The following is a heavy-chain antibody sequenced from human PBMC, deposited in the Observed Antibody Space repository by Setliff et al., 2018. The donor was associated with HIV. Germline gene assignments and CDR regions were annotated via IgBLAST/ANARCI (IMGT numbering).Heavy chain of an antibody. CDR1: GHSFTSYW. CDR3: ARGGLYDSGGYYPPPAGRIDS. CDR2: IYPGDSET. J-gene: IGHJ4*02. Sequence: GESLKISCRVSGHSFTSYWIAWVRQMPGRGLEWMGNIYPGDSETRYSPSFVGQVTFSVDKSVNTAYLQRRSLKASDTAMYYCARGGLYDSGGYYPPPAGRIDSWGPGTLVTVSS. D-gene: IGHD3-22*01. V-gene: IGHV5-51*01.